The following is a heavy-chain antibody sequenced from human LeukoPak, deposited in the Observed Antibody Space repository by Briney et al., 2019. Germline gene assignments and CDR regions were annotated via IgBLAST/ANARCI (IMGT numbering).Heavy chain of an antibody. CDR1: GFTFSRYG. V-gene: IGHV3-30*18. CDR3: AKGSESGWYFSDY. CDR2: ILYDGSNK. D-gene: IGHD6-19*01. J-gene: IGHJ4*02. Sequence: GRSLRLSCAASGFTFSRYGMHWVRQAPGKGLEWVAVILYDGSNKYYADSVKGRFTISRDNSKNTLFLQMNSLRGEDTAVYYCAKGSESGWYFSDYWGQGTLVTVSS.